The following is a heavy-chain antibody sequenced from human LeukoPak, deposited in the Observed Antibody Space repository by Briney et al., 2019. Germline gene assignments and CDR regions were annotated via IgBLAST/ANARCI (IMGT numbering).Heavy chain of an antibody. CDR1: GGTFSSYA. CDR3: ASSFGPYSSSWSASPVSREYYYYMDV. CDR2: IIPIFGTA. V-gene: IGHV1-69*05. D-gene: IGHD6-13*01. J-gene: IGHJ6*03. Sequence: ASVKVSCRASGGTFSSYAISWVRQAPGQGLEWMGGIIPIFGTANYAQKFQGRVTITTDESTSTAYMELSSLRSEDTAVYYCASSFGPYSSSWSASPVSREYYYYMDVWGKGTTVTVS.